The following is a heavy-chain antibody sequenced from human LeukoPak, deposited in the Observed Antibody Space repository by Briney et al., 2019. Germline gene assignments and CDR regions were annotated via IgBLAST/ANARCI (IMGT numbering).Heavy chain of an antibody. CDR1: GGSFSGYY. CDR2: INHSGST. J-gene: IGHJ5*02. Sequence: SETLSLTCAVYGGSFSGYYWSWIRQPPGKGLEWIGEINHSGSTNYNLSLKSRVTISVDTSKNQFSLKLSSVTAADTAVYYCARAGDYVAWFDPWGQGTLVTVSS. D-gene: IGHD4-17*01. V-gene: IGHV4-34*01. CDR3: ARAGDYVAWFDP.